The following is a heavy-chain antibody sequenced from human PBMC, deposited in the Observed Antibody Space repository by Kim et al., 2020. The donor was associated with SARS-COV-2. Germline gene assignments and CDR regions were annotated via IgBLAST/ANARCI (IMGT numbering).Heavy chain of an antibody. CDR3: ARDEPLTYSSSWYGTDY. D-gene: IGHD6-13*01. Sequence: GGSLRLSCAASGFTVSFYWMSWVLQAPGKGLEWVANLKQEGSEKYYVDSVKGRFTISRDNAKKSLYLQRDSLRAEDTDVYYCARDEPLTYSSSWYGTDYWGQGTLVTVYS. V-gene: IGHV3-7*01. J-gene: IGHJ4*02. CDR2: LKQEGSEK. CDR1: GFTVSFYW.